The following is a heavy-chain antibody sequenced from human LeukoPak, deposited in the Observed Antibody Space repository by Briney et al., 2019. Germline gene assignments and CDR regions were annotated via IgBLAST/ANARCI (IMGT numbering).Heavy chain of an antibody. Sequence: GGSLRLSCAASGFTFSSYSMNWVRQAPGKGLEWLSNISRGSSTIYYADSVKGRFTISRDNAKNSLYLQMNSLRAEDTAVYYCAKDWGEYFDYVWGSFTSFDSWGQGTLVTVSS. CDR1: GFTFSSYS. CDR3: AKDWGEYFDYVWGSFTSFDS. D-gene: IGHD3-16*01. V-gene: IGHV3-48*01. CDR2: ISRGSSTI. J-gene: IGHJ4*02.